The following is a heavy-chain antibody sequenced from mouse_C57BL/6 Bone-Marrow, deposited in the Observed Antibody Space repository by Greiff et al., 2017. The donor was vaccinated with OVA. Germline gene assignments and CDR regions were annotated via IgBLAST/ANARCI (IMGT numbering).Heavy chain of an antibody. J-gene: IGHJ4*01. CDR2: IYPRSGNT. Sequence: QVQLKQSGAELARPGASVKLSCKASGYTFTSYGISWVKQRTGQGLEWIGEIYPRSGNTYYNEKFKGKATLTADKSSSTAYMELRSLTSEDSAVYFCAILRLGTCYAMDYWGQGTSVTVSS. CDR3: AILRLGTCYAMDY. D-gene: IGHD2-4*01. V-gene: IGHV1-81*01. CDR1: GYTFTSYG.